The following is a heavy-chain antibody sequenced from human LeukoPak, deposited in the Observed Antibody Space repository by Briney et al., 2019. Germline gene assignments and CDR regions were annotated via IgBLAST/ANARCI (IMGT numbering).Heavy chain of an antibody. V-gene: IGHV3-48*03. J-gene: IGHJ6*04. D-gene: IGHD3-10*02. CDR2: ISSSGSTI. CDR3: AELGITTIGGV. Sequence: GGSLRLSCAASGFTFSSYEMNWVRQAPGKGLEWVSYISSSGSTIYYADSVKGRFAISRDNAKNSLYLQMNSLRAEDTAVYYCAELGITTIGGVWGKGTTVTISS. CDR1: GFTFSSYE.